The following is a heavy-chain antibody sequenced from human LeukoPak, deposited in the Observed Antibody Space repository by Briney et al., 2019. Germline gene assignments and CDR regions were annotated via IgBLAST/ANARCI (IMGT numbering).Heavy chain of an antibody. CDR1: GFTFSSYA. Sequence: GGSLRLSCAASGFTFSSYAMSWVRQAPGKGLEWVSAISGSGGSTYYADSVKGRFTISRDNSKNTLYLQMNSLRAEDTAVYYCAKDVYDILTGYSSDYFDYWGQGTLVTVSS. D-gene: IGHD3-9*01. CDR2: ISGSGGST. V-gene: IGHV3-23*01. CDR3: AKDVYDILTGYSSDYFDY. J-gene: IGHJ4*02.